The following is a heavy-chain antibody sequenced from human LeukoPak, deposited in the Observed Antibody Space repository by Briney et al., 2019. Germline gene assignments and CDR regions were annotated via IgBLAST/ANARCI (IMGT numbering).Heavy chain of an antibody. CDR3: ARDFIGFWSGFDY. CDR1: GYTFTDYY. Sequence: ASVKVSCKTSGYTFTDYYIHWVRQAPGQGFEWMGLINPSSGDTNFAQKFQGRVTVIRDTSISTAYMELRRLKSDDTAVYYCARDFIGFWSGFDYWGQGTLVTVSS. V-gene: IGHV1-2*06. D-gene: IGHD3-3*01. CDR2: INPSSGDT. J-gene: IGHJ4*02.